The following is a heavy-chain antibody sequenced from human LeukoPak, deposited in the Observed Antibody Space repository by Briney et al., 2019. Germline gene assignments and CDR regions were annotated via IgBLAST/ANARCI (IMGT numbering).Heavy chain of an antibody. CDR1: GGSFSGYY. V-gene: IGHV4-34*01. CDR2: INHSGST. CDR3: ARAPRMYSSSWYVSYYYGMDV. J-gene: IGHJ6*02. D-gene: IGHD6-13*01. Sequence: SETLSLTCAVYGGSFSGYYWSWLRKPPGKGREWIGEINHSGSTNYNPSLKSRVTISVDTSKNQFSLKLSSVTAADTAVYYCARAPRMYSSSWYVSYYYGMDVWGQGTTVTVSS.